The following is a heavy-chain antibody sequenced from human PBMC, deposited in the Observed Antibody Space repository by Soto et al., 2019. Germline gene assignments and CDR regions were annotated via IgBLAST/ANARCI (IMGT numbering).Heavy chain of an antibody. CDR3: ARAVVVAAPIGYYYYMDV. CDR1: GYTFTSYD. Sequence: QVQLVQSGAEVKKPGASVKVSCKASGYTFTSYDINWVRQATGQGLEWMGWMNPNSGNTGYAQKCQGRVTMTRNTSISTAYMELSSLRYEDTAVYYCARAVVVAAPIGYYYYMDVWGKGTTVTVSS. V-gene: IGHV1-8*01. CDR2: MNPNSGNT. J-gene: IGHJ6*03. D-gene: IGHD2-15*01.